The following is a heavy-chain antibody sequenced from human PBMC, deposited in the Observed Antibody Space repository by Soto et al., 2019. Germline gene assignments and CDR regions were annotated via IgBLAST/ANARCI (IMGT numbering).Heavy chain of an antibody. V-gene: IGHV1-3*01. CDR2: INVGSGYT. J-gene: IGHJ4*02. CDR1: GYTFTSYA. CDR3: VRDRFYGSGSFNYFDY. D-gene: IGHD3-10*01. Sequence: ASVKVSCKASGYTFTSYAMHWVRQAPGQRLEWMGWINVGSGYTKYSQKFQGRVTITRDTSATTAYMELSSLRYEDSVVYYCVRDRFYGSGSFNYFDYWGQGTLVTVSS.